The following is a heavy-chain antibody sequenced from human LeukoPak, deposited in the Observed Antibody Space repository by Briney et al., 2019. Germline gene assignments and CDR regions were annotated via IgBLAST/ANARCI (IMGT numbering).Heavy chain of an antibody. J-gene: IGHJ4*02. CDR2: INPNNGGT. V-gene: IGHV1-2*02. CDR1: GYTFTCHY. D-gene: IGHD6-19*01. CDR3: AREIRKGQWPVFALNY. Sequence: GASVKVSCKASGYTFTCHYMHWLRQAPEQGLEWMGWINPNNGGTNYAQKFQGRVTVTRDTSISTAYMELSRLGSDDTAVYYRAREIRKGQWPVFALNYWGQGTRVTVPS.